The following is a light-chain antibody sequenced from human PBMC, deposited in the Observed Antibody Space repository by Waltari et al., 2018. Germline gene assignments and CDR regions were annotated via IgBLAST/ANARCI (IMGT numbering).Light chain of an antibody. V-gene: IGKV1-5*03. Sequence: TSQAMQRFINLLAWYQQKPGKAPKGLIYKASTLESGVPSRCSGSGSGTEFTLTISSLQPDDFATYYCQQYRNLCTFGQGTKVEIK. J-gene: IGKJ1*01. CDR3: QQYRNLCT. CDR2: KAS. CDR1: QRFINL.